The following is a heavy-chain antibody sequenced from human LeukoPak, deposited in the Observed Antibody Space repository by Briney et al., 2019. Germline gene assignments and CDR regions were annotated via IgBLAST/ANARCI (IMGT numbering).Heavy chain of an antibody. V-gene: IGHV3-30*18. J-gene: IGHJ4*02. CDR1: GFTFSSYG. D-gene: IGHD3-10*01. Sequence: GGSLRLSCAASGFTFSSYGMHWVRQAPGKGLEWVAVISYDGSNKYYADSVKGRFTISRDNSKNTLYLQMNSLRAEDTAVYYCAKDVDPFGSGSYVEGFNYWGQGTLVTVSS. CDR2: ISYDGSNK. CDR3: AKDVDPFGSGSYVEGFNY.